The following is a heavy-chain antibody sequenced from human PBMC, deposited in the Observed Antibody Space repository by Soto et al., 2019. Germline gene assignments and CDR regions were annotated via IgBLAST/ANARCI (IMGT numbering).Heavy chain of an antibody. CDR3: AKDDPVVRYFDWLPYKAPGNYGMDV. Sequence: QVQLVESGGGVVQPGRSLRLSCAASGFTFSSYGMHWVRQAPGKGLEWVAVISYDGSNKYYADSVKGRFTISRDNSKNTLYLQMNSLRAEDTAVYYCAKDDPVVRYFDWLPYKAPGNYGMDVWGQGTTVTVSS. D-gene: IGHD3-9*01. CDR2: ISYDGSNK. CDR1: GFTFSSYG. J-gene: IGHJ6*02. V-gene: IGHV3-30*18.